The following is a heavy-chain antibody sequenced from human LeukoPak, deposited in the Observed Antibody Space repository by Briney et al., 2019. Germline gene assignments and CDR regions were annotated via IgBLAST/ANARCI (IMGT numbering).Heavy chain of an antibody. D-gene: IGHD5-12*01. V-gene: IGHV3-72*01. CDR2: TRNKANSYTT. CDR3: ARGQRGYSGYDEIVDY. CDR1: GFTFSDHY. Sequence: GGSLRLSCAASGFTFSDHYMDWVRQAPGKGLERVGRTRNKANSYTTEYAASVKGRFTISRDDSKNSLYLQMNSLKTEDTAVYYCARGQRGYSGYDEIVDYWGQGTLVTVSS. J-gene: IGHJ4*02.